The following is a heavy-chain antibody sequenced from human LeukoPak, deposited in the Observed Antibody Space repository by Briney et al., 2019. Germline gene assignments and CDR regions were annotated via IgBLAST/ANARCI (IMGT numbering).Heavy chain of an antibody. V-gene: IGHV4-39*07. CDR1: GGSISSSSYY. CDR3: AGDLNSSGWYDYYYYGMDV. J-gene: IGHJ6*02. Sequence: SETLSLTCTVSGGSISSSSYYWGWIRQPPGKGLEWIGSIYYSGSTYYNPSLKSRVTISVDTSKNQFSLKLSSVTAADTAVYYCAGDLNSSGWYDYYYYGMDVWGQGTTVTVSS. CDR2: IYYSGST. D-gene: IGHD6-19*01.